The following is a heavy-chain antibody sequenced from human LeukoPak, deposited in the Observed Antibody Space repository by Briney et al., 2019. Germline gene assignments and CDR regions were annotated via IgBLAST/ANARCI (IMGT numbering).Heavy chain of an antibody. J-gene: IGHJ3*02. D-gene: IGHD3-10*01. V-gene: IGHV3-7*01. CDR1: GFIIFKSW. Sequence: GGSLRLSCAASGFIIFKSWMTCGRQAPGKGLEWVAIIKQDASETYYLDSVKGRFTISRDNAKNSIYLHMTRLRVEDTAVYYCARVDGEARGYHPFDIWGQGTMVTASS. CDR2: IKQDASET. CDR3: ARVDGEARGYHPFDI.